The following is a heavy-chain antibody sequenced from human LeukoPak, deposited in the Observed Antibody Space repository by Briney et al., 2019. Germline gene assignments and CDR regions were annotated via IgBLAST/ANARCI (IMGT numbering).Heavy chain of an antibody. CDR1: GFTFSSYS. D-gene: IGHD2-15*01. CDR3: ATGTLGGWHYFDY. Sequence: GGSLRLSCAASGFTFSSYSMNWVRQAPGKGLEWVSYISSSSSSTIYYADSVKGRFTISRDSAKNSLYLQMNSLRAEDTAVYYCATGTLGGWHYFDYWGQGTLVTVSS. V-gene: IGHV3-48*01. J-gene: IGHJ4*02. CDR2: ISSSSSSTI.